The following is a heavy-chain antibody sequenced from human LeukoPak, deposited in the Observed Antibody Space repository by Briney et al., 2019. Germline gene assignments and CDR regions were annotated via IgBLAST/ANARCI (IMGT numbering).Heavy chain of an antibody. D-gene: IGHD5-18*01. CDR2: INHSGST. CDR1: GGSFSGYY. CDR3: ASGGARGYSYTYYFDY. J-gene: IGHJ4*02. Sequence: SEALSLTCAVYGGSFSGYYWSWIRQPPGKGLEWIGEINHSGSTNYNPSLKSRVTISVDTSKNQFSLKLSSVTAADTAVYYCASGGARGYSYTYYFDYWGQGTLVTVSS. V-gene: IGHV4-34*01.